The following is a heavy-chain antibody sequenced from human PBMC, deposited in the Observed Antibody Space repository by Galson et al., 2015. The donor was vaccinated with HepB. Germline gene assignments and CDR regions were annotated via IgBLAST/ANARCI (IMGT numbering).Heavy chain of an antibody. J-gene: IGHJ4*02. Sequence: SLRLSCAASGFTFSSYAMSWVRQAPGKGLEWVSAISGSGGSTYYADSVKGRFTISRDNSKNTLYLQMNSLRAEDTAIYYCAKDSRGLYGGHTMGYWGQGTLVTVSS. CDR1: GFTFSSYA. CDR3: AKDSRGLYGGHTMGY. V-gene: IGHV3-23*01. D-gene: IGHD2-2*02. CDR2: ISGSGGST.